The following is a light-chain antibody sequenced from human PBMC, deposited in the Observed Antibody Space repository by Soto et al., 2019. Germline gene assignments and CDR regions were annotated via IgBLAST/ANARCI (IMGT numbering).Light chain of an antibody. J-gene: IGKJ1*01. CDR2: DAS. CDR3: QQYNSYS. CDR1: QSVSTW. V-gene: IGKV1-5*01. Sequence: DIKMTQSPSTLSASVGDRVTITCRASQSVSTWLAWYQQRPGKPPKLLIYDASSLQSGVPSKFSGGGSGTEFTLTISSLQPDDFATYYCQQYNSYSFGQGTKVDIK.